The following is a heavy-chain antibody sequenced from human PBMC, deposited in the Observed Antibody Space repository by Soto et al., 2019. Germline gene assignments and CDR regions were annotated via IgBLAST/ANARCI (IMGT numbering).Heavy chain of an antibody. V-gene: IGHV3-48*02. CDR2: ISSSSSTI. Sequence: GGSLRLSCAASGFTFSSYSMNWVRQAPGKGLEWVSYISSSSSTIYYADSVKGRFTISRDNAKNSLYLQMNSLRDEDTAVYYCARGAPSMVRGVTPYPDYWGQGTLVTVSS. D-gene: IGHD3-10*01. CDR3: ARGAPSMVRGVTPYPDY. J-gene: IGHJ4*02. CDR1: GFTFSSYS.